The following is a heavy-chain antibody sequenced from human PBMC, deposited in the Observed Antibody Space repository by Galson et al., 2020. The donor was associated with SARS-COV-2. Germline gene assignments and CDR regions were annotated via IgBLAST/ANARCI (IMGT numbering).Heavy chain of an antibody. CDR2: TYYTSKWNN. CDR1: GDSVSSDSAA. J-gene: IGHJ6*02. V-gene: IGHV6-1*01. Sequence: ETSETLSLTCAISGDSVSSDSAAWNWIRQSPSRGLEWLGRTYYTSKWNNDYAVSVKSRITIYPDTSKNQFSLQLNSVTPEDTAVYYCARDYYYGMDVWGQGTAVTVSS. CDR3: ARDYYYGMDV.